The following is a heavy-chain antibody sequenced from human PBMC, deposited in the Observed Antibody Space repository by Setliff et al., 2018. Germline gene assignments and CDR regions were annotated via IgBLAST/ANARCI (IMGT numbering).Heavy chain of an antibody. CDR3: ARQAIFGSDAFDI. J-gene: IGHJ3*02. D-gene: IGHD3-3*01. Sequence: RGESLKISCKGSGYSFTNYWIGWVRQMPGKGLEWMGIIYPGDSDTRYSPSFLGQVTISADKSISTAYLQWSSLKASDTAMYYCARQAIFGSDAFDIWGQGTMVT. V-gene: IGHV5-51*01. CDR1: GYSFTNYW. CDR2: IYPGDSDT.